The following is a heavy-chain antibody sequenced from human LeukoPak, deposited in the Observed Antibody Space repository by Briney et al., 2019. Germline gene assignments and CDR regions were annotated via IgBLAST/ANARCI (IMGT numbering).Heavy chain of an antibody. J-gene: IGHJ3*02. CDR1: GYNFTTYW. Sequence: GESLKISCKGSGYNFTTYWVAWVRHMPGKGLVWMGIIFPGDSDTRYSPSFQGQVTISADKSISTAYLQWSSLKASDTALYYCARRDYGGTSAAFDICGQGTMVTVSS. D-gene: IGHD4-23*01. CDR2: IFPGDSDT. CDR3: ARRDYGGTSAAFDI. V-gene: IGHV5-51*01.